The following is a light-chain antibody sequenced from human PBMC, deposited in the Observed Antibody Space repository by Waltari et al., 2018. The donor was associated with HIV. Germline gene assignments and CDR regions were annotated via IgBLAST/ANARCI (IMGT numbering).Light chain of an antibody. CDR1: NSAVGPYNF. Sequence: QSALTQPASVSGSPGQQINISFTGTNSAVGPYNFVSWYQQHPGHAPQLIIYDVSLRPSGVSDRFSGSKSGNTTSLTISGLQAEDEADYYCTSFTSASTRVFGSGTKVTVL. J-gene: IGLJ1*01. V-gene: IGLV2-14*03. CDR2: DVS. CDR3: TSFTSASTRV.